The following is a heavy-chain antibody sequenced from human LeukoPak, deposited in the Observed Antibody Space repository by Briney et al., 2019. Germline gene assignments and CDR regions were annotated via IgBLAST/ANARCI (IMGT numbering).Heavy chain of an antibody. J-gene: IGHJ3*02. CDR2: IYWDDDK. CDR1: GFSLNTSGVG. CDR3: AHRPLPRTFGI. Sequence: SGPTLVKPTQTLTLTCTFSGFSLNTSGVGVGWIRQPPGKTLEWLALIYWDDDKRYSPSLKSRLTITKDTSKNQVVLTMTNMDPVETATYYCAHRPLPRTFGIWGQGTMVTVSS. V-gene: IGHV2-5*02.